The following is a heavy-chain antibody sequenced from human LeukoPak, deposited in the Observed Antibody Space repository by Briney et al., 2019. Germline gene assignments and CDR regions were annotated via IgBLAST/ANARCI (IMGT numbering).Heavy chain of an antibody. CDR1: GFTFSSYS. CDR3: ARGEYGSGSYHIDY. J-gene: IGHJ4*02. Sequence: GGSLRLSCAASGFTFSSYSMNWVRQAPGKGLEWVSYISSSSSTIYYADSVKGRFTISRDNAKNSLYLQMNSLRAEDTAVYYCARGEYGSGSYHIDYWGQGTLVTVSS. V-gene: IGHV3-48*04. D-gene: IGHD3-10*01. CDR2: ISSSSSTI.